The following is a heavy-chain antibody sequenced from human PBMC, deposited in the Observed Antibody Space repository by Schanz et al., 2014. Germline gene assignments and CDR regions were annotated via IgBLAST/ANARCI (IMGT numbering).Heavy chain of an antibody. V-gene: IGHV1-18*01. Sequence: QLQLVQSGAEVKKPGSSMKVSCKASGGTFNSYTINWVRQAPGQGLEWMGWISAYTNNTNYAQKVQGRVTMTTDTSTSTAYMELRNLRSDDTAVYYCARGGYSSGWYDRDIAHFDYWGQGTLVTVSS. CDR2: ISAYTNNT. J-gene: IGHJ4*02. CDR1: GGTFNSYT. D-gene: IGHD6-19*01. CDR3: ARGGYSSGWYDRDIAHFDY.